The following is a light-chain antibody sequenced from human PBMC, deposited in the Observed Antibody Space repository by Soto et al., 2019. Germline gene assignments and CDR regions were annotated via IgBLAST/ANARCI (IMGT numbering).Light chain of an antibody. V-gene: IGKV1-5*01. CDR1: RSISVW. J-gene: IGKJ1*01. CDR3: QQYNTFSWT. Sequence: DIQMTQSPSTLSASVGDRVTITCRASRSISVWLAWYQQKPGKAPKLLIFDASSLESGVPSRFSGSGSGTEFTLTISSLHPDDSATYFCQQYNTFSWTFGQGTKVEIK. CDR2: DAS.